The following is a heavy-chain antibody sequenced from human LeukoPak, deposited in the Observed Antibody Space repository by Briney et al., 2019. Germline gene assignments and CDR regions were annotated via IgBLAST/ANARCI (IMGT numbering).Heavy chain of an antibody. V-gene: IGHV1-69*05. CDR3: AREGVYDILTGYRHYFDY. Sequence: SVKVSCKASGGTFSSYAISWVRQAPGQGLEWMGGIIPIFGTANYAQKFQGRVTITTDESTSTAYMELSSLRSEDTAVYYCAREGVYDILTGYRHYFDYWGQGTLVTVSS. CDR2: IIPIFGTA. CDR1: GGTFSSYA. D-gene: IGHD3-9*01. J-gene: IGHJ4*02.